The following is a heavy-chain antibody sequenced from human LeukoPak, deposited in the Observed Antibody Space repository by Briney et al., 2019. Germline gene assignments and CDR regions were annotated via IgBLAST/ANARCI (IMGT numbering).Heavy chain of an antibody. Sequence: PGGSLRLSCAASGFTFSNYWMSWVRQAPGKGLEWVANIKEDGTEKYYVDSVKGRFTISRDNAKNSLYLQMNSLRAEDTAVYYCARDSGSCWGQGSLVTVSS. CDR2: IKEDGTEK. CDR1: GFTFSNYW. CDR3: ARDSGSC. J-gene: IGHJ4*02. D-gene: IGHD6-13*01. V-gene: IGHV3-7*01.